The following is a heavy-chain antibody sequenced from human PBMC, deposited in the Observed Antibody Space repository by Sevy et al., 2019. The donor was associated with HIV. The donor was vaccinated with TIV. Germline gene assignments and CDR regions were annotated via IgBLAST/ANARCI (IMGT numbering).Heavy chain of an antibody. CDR2: IYYNGHI. CDR3: AGEDAWGRGYS. J-gene: IGHJ4*02. V-gene: IGHV4-59*08. CDR1: GGSITSLY. Sequence: SETLSLTCTVSGGSITSLYWNWIRQPPGKGLGWFANIYYNGHINYNPSLKSRVTLSLDTSTNQFSLRLSSVTPADTAMYYCAGEDAWGRGYSWGQGTLVTVSS. D-gene: IGHD1-26*01.